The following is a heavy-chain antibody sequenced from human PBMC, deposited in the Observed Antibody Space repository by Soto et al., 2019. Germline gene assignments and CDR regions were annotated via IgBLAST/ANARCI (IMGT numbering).Heavy chain of an antibody. CDR2: IIPIFGTA. Sequence: GASVKVSCKASGGTFSSYAISWVRQAPGQGLEWMGGIIPIFGTANYAQKFQGRVTITADESTSTAYMELSSLRSEDTAVYYCARDWLLHYYDSSGPNYGMDVWGQGTTVTVSS. J-gene: IGHJ6*02. V-gene: IGHV1-69*13. CDR3: ARDWLLHYYDSSGPNYGMDV. CDR1: GGTFSSYA. D-gene: IGHD3-22*01.